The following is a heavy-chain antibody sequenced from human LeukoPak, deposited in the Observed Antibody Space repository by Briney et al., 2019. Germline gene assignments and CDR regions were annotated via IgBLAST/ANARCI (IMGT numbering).Heavy chain of an antibody. CDR3: ARDSRDFWSGYYRFDP. V-gene: IGHV4-59*01. CDR2: IYYSGST. Sequence: SETLSLTCTVSGGSISSYYWSWIRQPPGKGLEWIGYIYYSGSTNHNPSLKSRVTISVDTSKNQFSLKLSSVTAADTAVYYCARDSRDFWSGYYRFDPWGQGTLVTVSS. J-gene: IGHJ5*02. CDR1: GGSISSYY. D-gene: IGHD3-3*01.